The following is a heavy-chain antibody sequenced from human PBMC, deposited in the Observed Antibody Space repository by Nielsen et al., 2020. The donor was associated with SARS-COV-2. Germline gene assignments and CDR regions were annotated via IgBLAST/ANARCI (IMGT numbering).Heavy chain of an antibody. CDR3: AKAQAYDSSGYYSITYYFDY. CDR1: GFTFDDYA. V-gene: IGHV3-9*01. J-gene: IGHJ4*02. CDR2: INWNSGSI. Sequence: SLKISCVASGFTFDDYAMHWVRQAPGKGLEWVSGINWNSGSIVYADSVKGRFTISRDNAKSSLYLQMNSLRAEDTALYYCAKAQAYDSSGYYSITYYFDYWGQGTLVTVSS. D-gene: IGHD3-22*01.